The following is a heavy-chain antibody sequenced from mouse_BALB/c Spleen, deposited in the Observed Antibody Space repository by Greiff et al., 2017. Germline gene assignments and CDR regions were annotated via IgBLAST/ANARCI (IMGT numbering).Heavy chain of an antibody. CDR2: IDPSDSYT. Sequence: QVQLQQPGAELVKPGASVKLSCKASGYTFTSYWMHWVKQRPGQGLEWIGEIDPSDSYTNYNQKFKGKATLTVDKSSSTAYMQLSSLTSEDSAVYYCARSDWDGAYWGQGTLVTVSA. J-gene: IGHJ3*01. V-gene: IGHV1-69*02. CDR3: ARSDWDGAY. CDR1: GYTFTSYW. D-gene: IGHD4-1*01.